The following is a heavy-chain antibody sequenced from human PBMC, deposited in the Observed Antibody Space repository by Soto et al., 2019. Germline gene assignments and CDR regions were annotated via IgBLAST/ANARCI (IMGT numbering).Heavy chain of an antibody. V-gene: IGHV1-69*13. D-gene: IGHD6-6*01. CDR3: AREVVETSSLWLDP. CDR2: IIPIFGTA. J-gene: IGHJ5*02. CDR1: GGTFSSYA. Sequence: GASVKVSCKASGGTFSSYAISWVRQAPGQGLEWMGGIIPIFGTANYAQKFQGRVTITADESTSTAYMELSRLRSDDTAVYYCAREVVETSSLWLDPWGQGTLVTVYS.